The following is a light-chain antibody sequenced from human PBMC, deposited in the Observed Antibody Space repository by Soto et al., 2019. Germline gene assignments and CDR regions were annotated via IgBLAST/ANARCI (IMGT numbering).Light chain of an antibody. J-gene: IGLJ1*01. Sequence: QSALTQPASVSGSPGQSITISCTGSSSDIGAFNYVAWYQQHPGKAPKLIIHGVTNRPSGVSSRFSGSKSDYTASLTISGLQAEDEADYYCSSYRTAFFYVFGTGTKLTVL. CDR3: SSYRTAFFYV. CDR2: GVT. V-gene: IGLV2-14*01. CDR1: SSDIGAFNY.